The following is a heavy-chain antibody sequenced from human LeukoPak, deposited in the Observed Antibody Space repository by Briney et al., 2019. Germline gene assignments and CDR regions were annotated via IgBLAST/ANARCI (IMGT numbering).Heavy chain of an antibody. CDR2: ISYDGSNK. Sequence: GRSLRLSCAASGFTFSSYAMHWVREAPGKGLEGVAVISYDGSNKYYADSVKGRFTISRDNSKNTLYLQMNSLRAEDTAVYYCARDWLTYYYDSSGPYFDYWGQGTLVTVSS. CDR1: GFTFSSYA. CDR3: ARDWLTYYYDSSGPYFDY. V-gene: IGHV3-30*01. D-gene: IGHD3-22*01. J-gene: IGHJ4*02.